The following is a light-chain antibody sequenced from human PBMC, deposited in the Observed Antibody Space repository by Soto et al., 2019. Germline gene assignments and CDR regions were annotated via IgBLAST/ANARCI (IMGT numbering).Light chain of an antibody. CDR3: CSSGGSPTYV. CDR2: EVT. CDR1: SSDVGSFNF. J-gene: IGLJ1*01. Sequence: QSALTQPASVSGSPGQSITISCTGTSSDVGSFNFVSWYQQHPGKAPKLIIFEVTSRPSGVSNRFSGSKSGNTASLTISGLKVEDEADYYCCSSGGSPTYVFGTGTKLTVL. V-gene: IGLV2-23*02.